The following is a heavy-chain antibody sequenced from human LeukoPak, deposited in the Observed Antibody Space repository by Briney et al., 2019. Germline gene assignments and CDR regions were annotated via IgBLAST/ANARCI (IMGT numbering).Heavy chain of an antibody. J-gene: IGHJ3*02. CDR2: IDAGGNYI. CDR1: GFTFSTYN. D-gene: IGHD3-22*01. V-gene: IGHV3-21*06. CDR3: ARDKGVAIRAYDI. Sequence: PGGSLRLSCVASGFTFSTYNMNWVRQAPGKGLEWVSFIDAGGNYIQYADSMKGRFTISRDNAQNSLFLQLNSLRVEDTAVYYCARDKGVAIRAYDIWGQGTMVTVSS.